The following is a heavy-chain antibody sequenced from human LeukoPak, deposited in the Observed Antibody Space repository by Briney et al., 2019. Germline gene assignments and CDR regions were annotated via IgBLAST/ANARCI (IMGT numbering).Heavy chain of an antibody. CDR1: GGSFSGYY. J-gene: IGHJ4*02. CDR3: ARTYSSGWYRFDY. Sequence: PSETLSLTCAVYGGSFSGYYWSWIRQPPGKGLEWIGEINHSESTNYNPSLKSRVTISVDTSKNQFSLKLSSVTAAATAVYYCARTYSSGWYRFDYWGQGTLVTVSS. V-gene: IGHV4-34*01. D-gene: IGHD6-19*01. CDR2: INHSEST.